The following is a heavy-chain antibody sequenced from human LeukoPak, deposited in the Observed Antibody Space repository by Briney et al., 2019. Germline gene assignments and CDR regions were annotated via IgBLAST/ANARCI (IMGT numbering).Heavy chain of an antibody. V-gene: IGHV5-51*01. D-gene: IGHD3-9*01. Sequence: KHGESLKISCKGSGYNFTSYWIGWVRQMPGKGLEWMGIIYPGDSDTRYSPSFQGQVTISADKSVSTAYLQWSSLKASDTAMYYCAGPPLGSYDILTGYENDYWGQGTLVTVSS. CDR1: GYNFTSYW. J-gene: IGHJ4*02. CDR2: IYPGDSDT. CDR3: AGPPLGSYDILTGYENDY.